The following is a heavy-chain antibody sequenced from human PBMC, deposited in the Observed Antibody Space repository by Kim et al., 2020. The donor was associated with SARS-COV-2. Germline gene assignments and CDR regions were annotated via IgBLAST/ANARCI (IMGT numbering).Heavy chain of an antibody. D-gene: IGHD4-4*01. J-gene: IGHJ6*03. V-gene: IGHV3-13*01. Sequence: GGSLRLSCAASGFTFSSYDMHWVRQATGKGLEWVSAIGTAGDTYYPGSVKGRFTISRENAKNSLYLQMNSQRAGDTAVYYCARATTVTTGFRSYYYYYYMDVWGKGTTVTVSS. CDR1: GFTFSSYD. CDR2: IGTAGDT. CDR3: ARATTVTTGFRSYYYYYYMDV.